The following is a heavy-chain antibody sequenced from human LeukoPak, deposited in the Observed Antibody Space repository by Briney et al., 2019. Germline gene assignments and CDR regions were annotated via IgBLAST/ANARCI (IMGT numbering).Heavy chain of an antibody. D-gene: IGHD2-2*01. CDR1: GFTFDDYA. CDR3: AKYGPLVPAAHFDY. V-gene: IGHV3-9*01. Sequence: PGGSLRLSCAASGFTFDDYAMHWVRQAPGKGLEWVSGISWNSGSIGYADSVKGRFTISRDNSKNTLYLQMNSLRAEDTAVYYCAKYGPLVPAAHFDYWGQGTLVTVSS. J-gene: IGHJ4*02. CDR2: ISWNSGSI.